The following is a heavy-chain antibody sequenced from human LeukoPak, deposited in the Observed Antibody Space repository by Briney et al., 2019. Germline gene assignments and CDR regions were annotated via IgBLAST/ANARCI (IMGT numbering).Heavy chain of an antibody. D-gene: IGHD1-26*01. V-gene: IGHV3-30*18. CDR3: AKPVFDLLATTLASESFFDY. J-gene: IGHJ4*02. CDR1: GFTFSSYG. CDR2: ISYDGSNK. Sequence: GGSLRLSYAASGFTFSSYGMHWVRQAPGKGLEWVAVISYDGSNKYYADSVKGRFTISRDNSKNTLYLQMNSLRAEDTAVYYCAKPVFDLLATTLASESFFDYWGQGTLVTVSS.